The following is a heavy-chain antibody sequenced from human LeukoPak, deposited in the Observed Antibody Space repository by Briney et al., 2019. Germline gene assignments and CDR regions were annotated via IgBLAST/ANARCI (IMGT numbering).Heavy chain of an antibody. V-gene: IGHV3-21*01. CDR1: GFTFSSYS. Sequence: GGSLRLSCAASGFTFSSYSMNWVRQAPGKGLEWVSSISSSSSYIYYADSVKGRFTISRDNAKNSLYLQMNSLRAEDTAVYYCASAGGLTAAGFDYWGQGTLVTVSS. CDR2: ISSSSSYI. CDR3: ASAGGLTAAGFDY. J-gene: IGHJ4*02. D-gene: IGHD6-13*01.